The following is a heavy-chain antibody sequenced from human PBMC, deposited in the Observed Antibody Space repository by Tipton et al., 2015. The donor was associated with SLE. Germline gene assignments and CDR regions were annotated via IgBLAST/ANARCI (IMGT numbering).Heavy chain of an antibody. CDR2: INHSGST. CDR1: GGSFSGYY. J-gene: IGHJ5*02. Sequence: TLSLTCAVYGGSFSGYYWSWIRQPPGKGLEWIGEINHSGSTNYNPSLKSRVTISVDTSKNQFSLKLSSVTAADTAVYYCARLRNYYYDSSGYSGWFDPWGQGTLVTVYS. CDR3: ARLRNYYYDSSGYSGWFDP. V-gene: IGHV4-34*01. D-gene: IGHD3-22*01.